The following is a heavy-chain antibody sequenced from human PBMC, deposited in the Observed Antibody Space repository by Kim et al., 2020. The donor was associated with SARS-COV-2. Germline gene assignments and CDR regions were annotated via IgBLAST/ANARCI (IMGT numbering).Heavy chain of an antibody. CDR3: ARDSVATMVRW. CDR2: T. Sequence: THHNPSLNSRVTIAVDPSKNQCSLKLSSVTAADTAVYYCARDSVATMVRWWGQGTLVTVSS. J-gene: IGHJ4*02. V-gene: IGHV4-39*07. D-gene: IGHD3-10*01.